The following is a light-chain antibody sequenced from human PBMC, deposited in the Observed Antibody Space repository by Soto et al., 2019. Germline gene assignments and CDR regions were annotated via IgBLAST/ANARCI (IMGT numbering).Light chain of an antibody. J-gene: IGLJ2*01. CDR2: QDN. Sequence: SYELTQPPSVSVSPGQTASITCSGDKLGDKYTCWYQQKPGQSPVLVIYQDNRRPSGIPERFSGSKSGNTATLAISGTQSMDEADYYCQAWDSSKVIFGGGTQLTVL. CDR3: QAWDSSKVI. CDR1: KLGDKY. V-gene: IGLV3-1*01.